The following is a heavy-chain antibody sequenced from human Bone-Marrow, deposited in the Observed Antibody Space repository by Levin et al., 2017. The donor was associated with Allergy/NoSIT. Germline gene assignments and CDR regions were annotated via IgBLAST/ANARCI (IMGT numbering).Heavy chain of an antibody. V-gene: IGHV3-23*01. J-gene: IGHJ4*02. CDR2: IYASADSI. CDR3: VRSSRGYGTFDY. D-gene: IGHD5-12*01. CDR1: GFSFSSYA. Sequence: PGGSLRLSCAASGFSFSSYAMSWVRQAPGKGLEWVSAIYASADSIYYSDSVKGRFTISRDSSKNTLYLHMNSLRAEDTAVYYCVRSSRGYGTFDYWGQGTLVTVSS.